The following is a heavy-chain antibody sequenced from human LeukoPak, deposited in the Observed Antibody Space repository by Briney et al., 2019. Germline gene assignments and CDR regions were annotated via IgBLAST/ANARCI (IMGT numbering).Heavy chain of an antibody. V-gene: IGHV4-59*08. Sequence: SETLSLTCTGSGVSISSYYWSWIRQPPGKGLEWIGYISYNGSTYYNPSLKSRVTISVDTSKNQFSLKLSSVTAADTAVYYCARLDYGDSDYWGQGTLVTVSS. D-gene: IGHD4-17*01. CDR2: ISYNGST. CDR1: GVSISSYY. J-gene: IGHJ4*02. CDR3: ARLDYGDSDY.